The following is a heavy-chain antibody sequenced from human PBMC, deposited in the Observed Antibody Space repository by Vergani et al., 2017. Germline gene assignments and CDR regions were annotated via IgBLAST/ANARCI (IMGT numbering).Heavy chain of an antibody. J-gene: IGHJ4*02. CDR2: ISSSGSTI. D-gene: IGHD3-10*01. Sequence: EVQLVESGGGLVQPGGSLRLSCAASGFTFSSYEMNWVRQAPGKGLEWVSYISSSGSTIYYADSVKGRFTISSDNAKNSLYLQMNSLSAEDTAVYYCAGGPFYYGSGSYPFDYWGQGTLVTVSS. V-gene: IGHV3-48*03. CDR1: GFTFSSYE. CDR3: AGGPFYYGSGSYPFDY.